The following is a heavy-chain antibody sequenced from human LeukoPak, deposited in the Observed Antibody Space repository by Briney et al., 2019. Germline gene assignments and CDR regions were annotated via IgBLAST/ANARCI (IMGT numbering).Heavy chain of an antibody. V-gene: IGHV3-53*01. CDR3: ARESYGGKGAFYI. CDR2: IYSGGTT. CDR1: GFTLSSHY. Sequence: GRSLRLSCAASGFTLSSHYMNWVRQAPGKGLDGVSRIYSGGTTYYADSVKGLFTVSRDNSQNTLYLQMTSPAADDTAVYYGARESYGGKGAFYIWGQGTRVTVSS. D-gene: IGHD4-23*01. J-gene: IGHJ3*02.